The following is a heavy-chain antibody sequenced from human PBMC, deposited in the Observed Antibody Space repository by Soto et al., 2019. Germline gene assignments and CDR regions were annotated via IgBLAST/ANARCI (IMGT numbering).Heavy chain of an antibody. D-gene: IGHD1-1*01. CDR3: ARRYGYSFDY. CDR2: IYNSGRT. V-gene: IGHV4-59*08. J-gene: IGHJ4*02. CDR1: GGSISNYY. Sequence: PSETLSLTCTVSGGSISNYYWSWIRKPPGKGLEWIGYIYNSGRTNYNPSLKSRVTISVDTSKNQFSLKLSSVTAAGTAVYYCARRYGYSFDYWGQGTLVTVSS.